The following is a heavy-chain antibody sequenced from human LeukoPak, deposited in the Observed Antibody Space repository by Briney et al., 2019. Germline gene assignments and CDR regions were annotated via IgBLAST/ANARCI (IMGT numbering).Heavy chain of an antibody. CDR1: GDSVSSNSAA. CDR3: TRDSNWNYLDYFDY. J-gene: IGHJ4*02. CDR2: TYYRSKWYN. Sequence: SQTLSLTCAISGDSVSSNSAAWNWLRQSPSRGLEWLGRTYYRSKWYNDYAVSVKSRITINPDTSKNQFSLQLNSVTPEDTAVYYCTRDSNWNYLDYFDYWGQGTLVTVSS. V-gene: IGHV6-1*01. D-gene: IGHD1-7*01.